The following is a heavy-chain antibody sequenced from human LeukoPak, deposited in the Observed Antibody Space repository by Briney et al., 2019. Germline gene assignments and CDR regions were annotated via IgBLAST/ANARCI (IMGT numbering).Heavy chain of an antibody. CDR2: ISYDGSNK. D-gene: IGHD2-15*01. CDR3: AYGATPEFGDHVR. J-gene: IGHJ4*02. CDR1: GFTFSSYG. V-gene: IGHV3-30*03. Sequence: GGSLRLSCAASGFTFSSYGMHWVRQAPGKGLEWVAVISYDGSNKYYADSVKGRFTISRDNSKNTLYLQMNSLRAEDTAVYYCAYGATPEFGDHVRGGQGTLVTVSS.